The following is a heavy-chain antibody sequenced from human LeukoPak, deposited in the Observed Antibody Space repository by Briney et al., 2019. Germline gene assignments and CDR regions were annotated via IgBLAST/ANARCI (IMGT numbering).Heavy chain of an antibody. CDR2: INPNSGGT. J-gene: IGHJ4*02. CDR3: ARDVGEYCSCTNCYASDK. Sequence: ASVKVSCKASGYTFTGYYMHWVRQAPGQGLEWMGWINPNSGGTKYAQKFQGRVTMTRDTSISTACMELSRLRSDDTAVYYCARDVGEYCSCTNCYASDKWGQGTLVTVSS. D-gene: IGHD2-2*01. CDR1: GYTFTGYY. V-gene: IGHV1-2*02.